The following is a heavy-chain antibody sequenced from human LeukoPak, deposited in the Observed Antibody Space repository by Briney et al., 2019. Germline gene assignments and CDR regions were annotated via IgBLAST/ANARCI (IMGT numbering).Heavy chain of an antibody. V-gene: IGHV1-18*01. CDR1: GYTFTSYG. Sequence: ASVKVSCTASGYTFTSYGISWVRQAPGQGLEWMGWISAYNGDTNYAQKLQGRVTMTTDTSTSTAYMELRSLRSDDTAVYYCARVRWLPDPYYFDYWGQGTLVTVSS. CDR2: ISAYNGDT. D-gene: IGHD5-24*01. CDR3: ARVRWLPDPYYFDY. J-gene: IGHJ4*02.